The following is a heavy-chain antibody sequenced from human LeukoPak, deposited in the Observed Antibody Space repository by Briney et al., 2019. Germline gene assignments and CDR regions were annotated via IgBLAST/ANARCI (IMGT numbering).Heavy chain of an antibody. V-gene: IGHV3-21*01. CDR2: ISSSSSYI. CDR1: GFTFSSYS. Sequence: PGGSLRLSCAASGFTFSSYSMNWVRQAPGKGLEWVSSISSSSSYIYYADTVKGRFTISRDNSKNTLYLQMNSLRAEDTAVYYCTRANWGRVLDYWGQGTLVTVSS. CDR3: TRANWGRVLDY. D-gene: IGHD7-27*01. J-gene: IGHJ4*02.